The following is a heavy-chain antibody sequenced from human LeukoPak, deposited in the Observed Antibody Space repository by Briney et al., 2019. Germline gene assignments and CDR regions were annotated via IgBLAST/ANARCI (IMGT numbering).Heavy chain of an antibody. J-gene: IGHJ4*02. CDR1: GFTFSSYS. CDR3: ARGFGL. V-gene: IGHV3-21*01. D-gene: IGHD3/OR15-3a*01. CDR2: IISTSSYI. Sequence: GRSLRLSCAASGFTFSSYSMNWVRQAPRKGLEWVSSIISTSSYIYYAYSVKVRFTFPRDHAKTSSYLQMNSLIAEDTAVYYCARGFGLWGQGTLVTVSS.